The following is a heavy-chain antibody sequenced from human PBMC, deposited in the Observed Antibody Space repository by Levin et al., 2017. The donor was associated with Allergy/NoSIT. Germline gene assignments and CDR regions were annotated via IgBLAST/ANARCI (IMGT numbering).Heavy chain of an antibody. Sequence: KAGGSLRLSCTVSGGSISHYSLNWIRQSPGKGLDWIGYIRYSGTTSYNPSLEGRLNISLDTAKRQVSLRLSSVTDADTAMYYCALGHFDTRGYSNALEYWGQGILVTVSS. CDR1: GGSISHYS. D-gene: IGHD3-22*01. CDR2: IRYSGTT. V-gene: IGHV4-59*03. J-gene: IGHJ4*02. CDR3: ALGHFDTRGYSNALEY.